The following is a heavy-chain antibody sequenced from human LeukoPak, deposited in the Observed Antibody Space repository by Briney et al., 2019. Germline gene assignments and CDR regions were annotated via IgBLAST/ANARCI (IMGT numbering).Heavy chain of an antibody. V-gene: IGHV4-34*01. D-gene: IGHD3-10*01. CDR1: GFTFSTYN. Sequence: KPGGSLRLSCAASGFTFSTYNMNWIRQPPGKGLEWIGEINHSGSTNYNPSLKSRVTISVDTSKNQFSLKLSSVTAADTAVYYCARGGVLLWFGESSNWFDPWGQGTLVTVSS. CDR3: ARGGVLLWFGESSNWFDP. CDR2: INHSGST. J-gene: IGHJ5*02.